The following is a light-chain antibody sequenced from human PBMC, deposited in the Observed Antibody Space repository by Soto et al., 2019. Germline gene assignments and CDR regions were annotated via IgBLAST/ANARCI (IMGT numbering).Light chain of an antibody. J-gene: IGKJ1*01. CDR1: QSVSSSY. CDR2: GAS. CDR3: QQYGSSRWT. Sequence: EIVLTQSPGTLSLSPGERATLSCRASQSVSSSYLAWYQQNRGQAPRLLIYGASSRAPGIPDRFGGSGSGTDFTLTISRLEPEYFAVYYCQQYGSSRWTFGQGTKVDIK. V-gene: IGKV3-20*01.